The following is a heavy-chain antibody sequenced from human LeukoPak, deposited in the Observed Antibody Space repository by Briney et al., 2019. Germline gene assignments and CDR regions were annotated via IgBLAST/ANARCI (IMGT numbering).Heavy chain of an antibody. CDR3: ARDRAVADGRLYY. V-gene: IGHV3-66*01. CDR2: IYSGDST. J-gene: IGHJ4*02. CDR1: GFTVSSNY. Sequence: GESLKISCAGSGFTVSSNYMSWVRQAPGKGLEWVSVIYSGDSTYYADSVRGRFIISRDNSKNTVYLQMNSLRAEDTAVYYCARDRAVADGRLYYWGQGTLVTVSS. D-gene: IGHD6-19*01.